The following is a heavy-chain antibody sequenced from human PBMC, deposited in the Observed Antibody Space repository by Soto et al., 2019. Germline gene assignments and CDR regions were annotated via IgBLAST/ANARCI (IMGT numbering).Heavy chain of an antibody. CDR1: GYTFNSYA. V-gene: IGHV1-3*04. CDR3: ARSTKVVVGANDY. CDR2: INTGSGNT. J-gene: IGHJ4*02. D-gene: IGHD2-21*01. Sequence: ASVKVSCKASGYTFNSYAMHWVRQAPGQGLEWMGWINTGSGNTKYSQKFQGRVTISRDTSASTAYLELSSLRSEDTALYYCARSTKVVVGANDYCGQGTQVTVSS.